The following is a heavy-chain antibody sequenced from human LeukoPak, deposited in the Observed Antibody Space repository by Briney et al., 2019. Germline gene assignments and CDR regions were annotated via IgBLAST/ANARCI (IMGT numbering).Heavy chain of an antibody. Sequence: GASVKVSCKASGYIFTGYYMHWVRQAPGQGLEWMGWMNPNSGNTGYVQNFQGRVTITRTTSINTAYMELSSLRSEDTAVYYCARGASRSFDYWGQGTLVTVSS. J-gene: IGHJ4*02. V-gene: IGHV1-8*03. CDR2: MNPNSGNT. CDR3: ARGASRSFDY. CDR1: GYIFTGYY.